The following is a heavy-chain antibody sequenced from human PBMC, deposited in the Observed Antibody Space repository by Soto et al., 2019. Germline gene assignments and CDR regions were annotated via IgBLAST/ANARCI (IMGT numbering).Heavy chain of an antibody. Sequence: ASVKVSCKASGYTFTSYDINWVRQATGQGLEWMGWMNPNSGNTGYAQKFQGRVTMTRNTSISTAYMELSSLRSEDTAVYYCARGRPTIDYVDYTQSYYYYYMDVWGKGTTVTVSS. J-gene: IGHJ6*03. D-gene: IGHD4-17*01. CDR1: GYTFTSYD. CDR2: MNPNSGNT. CDR3: ARGRPTIDYVDYTQSYYYYYMDV. V-gene: IGHV1-8*01.